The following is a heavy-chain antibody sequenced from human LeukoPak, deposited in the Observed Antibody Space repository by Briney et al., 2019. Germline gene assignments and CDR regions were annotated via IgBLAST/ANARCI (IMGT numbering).Heavy chain of an antibody. V-gene: IGHV4-30-2*01. Sequence: SETLSLTCAVSGGSISSGGYSWSWIRQPPGKGLEWIGYIYHSGSTYYNPSLKSRVTISVDRSKNQFSLKLSSVTAADTAVYYCAGGQRTAAPGAHEGMDVWGQGTTVTVSS. CDR2: IYHSGST. CDR3: AGGQRTAAPGAHEGMDV. D-gene: IGHD2-2*01. CDR1: GGSISSGGYS. J-gene: IGHJ6*02.